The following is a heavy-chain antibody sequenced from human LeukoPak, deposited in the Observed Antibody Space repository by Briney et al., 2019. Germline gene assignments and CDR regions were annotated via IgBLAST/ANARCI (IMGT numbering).Heavy chain of an antibody. CDR1: GFTFSSYA. D-gene: IGHD2-21*02. V-gene: IGHV3-64*01. CDR2: ISSNGGST. Sequence: GGSLRLSCAASGFTFSSYAMHWVRQAPGKGLEYVSAISSNGGSTYYANSVKGRFTISRDNSKNTLYLQMGSLRAEDMAVYYCARGYCGGDCYSDYYYYGMGVWGQGTTVTVSS. J-gene: IGHJ6*02. CDR3: ARGYCGGDCYSDYYYYGMGV.